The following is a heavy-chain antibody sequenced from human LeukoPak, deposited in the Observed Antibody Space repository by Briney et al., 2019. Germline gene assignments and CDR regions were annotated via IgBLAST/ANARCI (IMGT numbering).Heavy chain of an antibody. CDR3: ARVRRSSRLGDI. CDR1: GGSISSYY. V-gene: IGHV4-59*12. D-gene: IGHD2-2*01. Sequence: SETLSLTCTVSGGSISSYYWSWIRQPPGKGLEWIGYIYYSGSTNYNPSLKSRVTISVDTSKNQFSLKLSSVTAADTAVYYCARVRRSSRLGDIWGQGTMVTVSS. CDR2: IYYSGST. J-gene: IGHJ3*02.